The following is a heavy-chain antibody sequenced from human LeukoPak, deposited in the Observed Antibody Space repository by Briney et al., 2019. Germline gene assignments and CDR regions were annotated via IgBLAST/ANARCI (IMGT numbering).Heavy chain of an antibody. D-gene: IGHD2-21*02. CDR3: ASADCGGDCYPNYGMDV. V-gene: IGHV1-8*01. J-gene: IGHJ6*02. CDR2: MNPNSGNT. Sequence: GSVKVSCKASGYTFTNYDINWVRQATGQGLEWVGWMNPNSGNTGYAQTFQGRVTMTRNTSISTAYMELSSLRSEDTAVYSCASADCGGDCYPNYGMDVWGQGTTVTVSS. CDR1: GYTFTNYD.